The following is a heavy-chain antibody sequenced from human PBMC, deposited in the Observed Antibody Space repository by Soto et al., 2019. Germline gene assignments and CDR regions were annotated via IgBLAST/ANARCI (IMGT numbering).Heavy chain of an antibody. D-gene: IGHD6-6*01. V-gene: IGHV4-30-4*01. Sequence: SETLSLTCTVSGGSISSGDCYWSWIRQPPGKGLEWIGYIYYSGSTYYNPSLKSRVTISVDTSKNQFSLKLSSVTAADTAVYYCARKRAARAPGPFDYWGQGTLVTVSS. CDR2: IYYSGST. J-gene: IGHJ4*02. CDR1: GGSISSGDCY. CDR3: ARKRAARAPGPFDY.